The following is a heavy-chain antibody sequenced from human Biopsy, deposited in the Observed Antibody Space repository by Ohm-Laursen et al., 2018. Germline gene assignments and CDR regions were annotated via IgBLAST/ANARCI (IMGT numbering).Heavy chain of an antibody. J-gene: IGHJ2*01. Sequence: TLSLTCTVSGDSISSYYWSCIRPPPGKGLVWIGYVYYTGSADYNPSLQSRVTISVDTSKNHFPLRLRSVTPAATAIYYCARDRGFYSDRTVPGYFDLWGRGTLVTVSS. D-gene: IGHD3-22*01. V-gene: IGHV4-59*01. CDR3: ARDRGFYSDRTVPGYFDL. CDR1: GDSISSYY. CDR2: VYYTGSA.